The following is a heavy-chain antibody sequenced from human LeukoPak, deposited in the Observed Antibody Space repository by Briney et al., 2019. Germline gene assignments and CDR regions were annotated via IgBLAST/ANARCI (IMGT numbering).Heavy chain of an antibody. CDR3: TTGAPRAYSGSYSNC. CDR1: GFTFSNAW. Sequence: GGTLRLSCAASGFTFSNAWMSWVRQAPGKGLEWVGRIKSKTDGGTTDYAAPVKGRFTISRDDSQNTLYMQMNSLKTEDTAVYYCTTGAPRAYSGSYSNCWGQGTLVTVSS. D-gene: IGHD1-26*01. J-gene: IGHJ4*02. V-gene: IGHV3-15*01. CDR2: IKSKTDGGTT.